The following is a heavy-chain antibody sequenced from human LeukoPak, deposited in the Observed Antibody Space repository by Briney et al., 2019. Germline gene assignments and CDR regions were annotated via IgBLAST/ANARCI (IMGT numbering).Heavy chain of an antibody. CDR3: AKGGGQWLANRHFDY. CDR2: ISGSGGST. Sequence: PGGSLRLSCAASGFTFSSYAMSWVRQAPGKGLELVSAISGSGGSTYYADSVKGRFTISRDNFKNTLYLQMNSLRAEDTAVYYCAKGGGQWLANRHFDYWGQGTLVTVSS. D-gene: IGHD6-19*01. V-gene: IGHV3-23*01. J-gene: IGHJ4*02. CDR1: GFTFSSYA.